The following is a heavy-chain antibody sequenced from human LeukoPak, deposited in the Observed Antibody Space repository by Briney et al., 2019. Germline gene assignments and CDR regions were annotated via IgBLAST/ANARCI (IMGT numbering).Heavy chain of an antibody. CDR2: ISAYNGNT. CDR1: GYTFTSYG. CDR3: AREEWELPTGVFDY. V-gene: IGHV1-18*01. Sequence: ASVKVSCKASGYTFTSYGISWVRQAPGQGPEWMGWISAYNGNTNYAQKLQGRVTMTTDTSTTTAYMELRSLRSDDTVVYYCAREEWELPTGVFDYWGQGTLVTVSS. J-gene: IGHJ4*02. D-gene: IGHD1-26*01.